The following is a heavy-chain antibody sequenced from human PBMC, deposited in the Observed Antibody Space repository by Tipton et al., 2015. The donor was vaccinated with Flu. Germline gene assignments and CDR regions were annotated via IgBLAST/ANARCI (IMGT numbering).Heavy chain of an antibody. CDR3: ARDRGSSGYYSTDYYYMDV. D-gene: IGHD3-22*01. J-gene: IGHJ6*03. CDR2: ISGSSNTI. CDR1: GFFLSSHT. Sequence: SLRLSCAASGFFLSSHTMNWVRQAPGKGLEWVSHISGSSNTIYYADSVKGRFTISRDNAKNSLYVQMNSLRAEDTAVYYCARDRGSSGYYSTDYYYMDVWGKGTTVTVSS. V-gene: IGHV3-48*01.